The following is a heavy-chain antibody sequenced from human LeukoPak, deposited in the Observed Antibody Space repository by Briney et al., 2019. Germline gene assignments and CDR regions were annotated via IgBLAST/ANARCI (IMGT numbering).Heavy chain of an antibody. J-gene: IGHJ4*02. CDR3: ARESLYYYDSSGMIDY. V-gene: IGHV4-30-4*01. Sequence: SETLSLTCTVSGGSISSGDYYWSWIRQPPGKGLEWIGYIYYSGSTYYNPSLKSRVTISVDTSKNQFSLKLSSVTAADTAVYYCARESLYYYDSSGMIDYWGQGTLVTVSS. CDR2: IYYSGST. D-gene: IGHD3-22*01. CDR1: GGSISSGDYY.